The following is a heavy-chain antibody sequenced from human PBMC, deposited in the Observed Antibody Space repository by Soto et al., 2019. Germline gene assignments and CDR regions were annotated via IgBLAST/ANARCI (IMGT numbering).Heavy chain of an antibody. CDR1: GFTVDDYA. V-gene: IGHV3-9*01. J-gene: IGHJ4*02. CDR3: AKDMKWGWSTTIHFFDS. D-gene: IGHD5-12*01. Sequence: PGGSLRLSCAASGFTVDDYAMHWVRQAPGKGLEWVSGISWNSETIDYADSVKGRFTISRDNAKSSLFLQMNSLRPDDTALCYCAKDMKWGWSTTIHFFDSWGQGTLVTVSS. CDR2: ISWNSETI.